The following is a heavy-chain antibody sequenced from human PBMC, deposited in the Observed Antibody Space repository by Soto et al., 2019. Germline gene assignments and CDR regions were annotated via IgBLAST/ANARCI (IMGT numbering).Heavy chain of an antibody. J-gene: IGHJ6*02. CDR3: ARDMRRGYCSGGSCYSDYYYYGMDV. V-gene: IGHV1-69*08. CDR2: IIPILGIA. Sequence: QVQLVQSGAEVKKPGSSVKVSCKASGGTFSSYTISWVRQAPGQGLEWMGRIIPILGIANYAQKFQGRVTITADKSTSTAYMERSSLRSEDTAVYYCARDMRRGYCSGGSCYSDYYYYGMDVWGQGTTVTVSS. D-gene: IGHD2-15*01. CDR1: GGTFSSYT.